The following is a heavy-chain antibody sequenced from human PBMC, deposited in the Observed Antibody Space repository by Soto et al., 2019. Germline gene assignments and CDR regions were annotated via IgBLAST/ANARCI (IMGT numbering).Heavy chain of an antibody. Sequence: EASVKVSCKASGYFFASYSMHWVRQAPGQGLEWMGMINPSVGSTSYVERFQGRVTMTRDTSTSTVYMELSSLRSEDTAVYYCASRLSRIAARPNYYYGMDVWGQGTTVTVSS. CDR1: GYFFASYS. V-gene: IGHV1-46*01. CDR3: ASRLSRIAARPNYYYGMDV. D-gene: IGHD6-6*01. CDR2: INPSVGST. J-gene: IGHJ6*02.